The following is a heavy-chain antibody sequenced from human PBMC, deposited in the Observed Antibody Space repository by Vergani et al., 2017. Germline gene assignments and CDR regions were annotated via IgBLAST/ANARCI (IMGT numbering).Heavy chain of an antibody. J-gene: IGHJ4*02. Sequence: QVQLVQSGAEVKKPGASVKVSCKASGYTFTGYYMHWVRQAPGQGLEWMGWINPNSGGTNYAQKFQGWVTMTRDTSISTAYMELSRLRSDDTAVYYCASAYSSSWYGSGDDYWGQGTLVTVSS. CDR1: GYTFTGYY. V-gene: IGHV1-2*04. CDR2: INPNSGGT. D-gene: IGHD6-13*01. CDR3: ASAYSSSWYGSGDDY.